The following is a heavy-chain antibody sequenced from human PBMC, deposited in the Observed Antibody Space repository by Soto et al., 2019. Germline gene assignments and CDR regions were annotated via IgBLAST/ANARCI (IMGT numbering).Heavy chain of an antibody. CDR2: IHPSGGGA. CDR3: SRGGHITVVTASFDF. CDR1: ENTFSSYY. D-gene: IGHD2-21*02. J-gene: IGHJ4*02. V-gene: IGHV1-46*03. Sequence: QAQLVQSGAEVKKPGASVKVSCKASENTFSSYYLHWVRQAPGQGLEWMGMIHPSGGGATYAQKYLGIVTMTRDTSTSTVFMELSSLRSEDTAIYYCSRGGHITVVTASFDFWGQGTLVTVSS.